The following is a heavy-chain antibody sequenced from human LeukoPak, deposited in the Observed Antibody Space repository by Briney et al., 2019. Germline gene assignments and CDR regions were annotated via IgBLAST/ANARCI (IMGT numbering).Heavy chain of an antibody. CDR1: GYTFTGCY. Sequence: ALVKVSCKASGYTFTGCYMHWVRQAPGQGLEWMGWINPNSGGTNYAQKFQGRVTMTRDTSISTAYMELSRLRSDDTAVYYCARDAHRIAVARTCDYWGQGTLVTVSS. CDR3: ARDAHRIAVARTCDY. CDR2: INPNSGGT. J-gene: IGHJ4*02. D-gene: IGHD6-19*01. V-gene: IGHV1-2*02.